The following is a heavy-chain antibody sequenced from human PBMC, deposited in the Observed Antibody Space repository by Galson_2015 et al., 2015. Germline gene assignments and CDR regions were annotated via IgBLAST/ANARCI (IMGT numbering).Heavy chain of an antibody. J-gene: IGHJ5*02. D-gene: IGHD3-22*01. CDR3: AKGQDLYYYDSSGYVLTPNWFDP. CDR2: ISWNSGSI. Sequence: SLRLSCAASGFTFDDYAMHWVRQAPGKGLEWVSGISWNSGSIGYADSVKGRFTISRDNAKNSLYLQMNSLRAEDTALYYCAKGQDLYYYDSSGYVLTPNWFDPWGQGTLVTVSS. V-gene: IGHV3-9*01. CDR1: GFTFDDYA.